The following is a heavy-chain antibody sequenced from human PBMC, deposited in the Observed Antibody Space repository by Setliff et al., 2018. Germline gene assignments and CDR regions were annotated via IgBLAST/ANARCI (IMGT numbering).Heavy chain of an antibody. D-gene: IGHD4-17*01. V-gene: IGHV3-7*03. CDR3: AKYDDGDGFDY. J-gene: IGHJ4*02. CDR2: MKQDGSDT. CDR1: GFTFSSYW. Sequence: HPGGSLRLSCAASGFTFSSYWMSWVRQAPGKGLEWVANMKQDGSDTYYVDSVKGRFTISRDNSKNTLYLQMNSLRAEDTAVYYCAKYDDGDGFDYWGQGTLVTVSS.